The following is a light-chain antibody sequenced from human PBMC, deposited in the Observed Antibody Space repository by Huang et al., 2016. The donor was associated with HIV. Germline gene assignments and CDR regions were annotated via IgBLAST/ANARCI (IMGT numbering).Light chain of an antibody. CDR2: DAS. Sequence: ETVLTQSPDTLSVSPGETATLSCRASQSVTSNLAWYQQKPGQAPRLLSYDASTRATGIQARFSGSGSGTEFTLTISSLQSEDFAVYYCQQYSGWPPMYTFGQGTKLEIK. V-gene: IGKV3-15*01. CDR1: QSVTSN. J-gene: IGKJ2*01. CDR3: QQYSGWPPMYT.